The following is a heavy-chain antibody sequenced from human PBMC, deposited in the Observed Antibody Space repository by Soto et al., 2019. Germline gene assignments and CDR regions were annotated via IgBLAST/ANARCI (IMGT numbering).Heavy chain of an antibody. J-gene: IGHJ4*02. CDR3: ASLLYYDSSGYPVDD. V-gene: IGHV1-69*02. Sequence: QVQLVQSGAEVKKPGSSVKVSCKASGGTFSSYISWVRQAPGHGLEWMGRIIPLLGIAHYAQKFQGRVTITADKSTSTADMELSSLRSEDTAVYYCASLLYYDSSGYPVDDWGQGSLVTVSS. CDR1: GGTFSSY. CDR2: IIPLLGIA. D-gene: IGHD3-22*01.